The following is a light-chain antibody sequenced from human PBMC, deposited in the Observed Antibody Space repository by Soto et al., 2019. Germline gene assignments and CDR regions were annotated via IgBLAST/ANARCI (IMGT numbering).Light chain of an antibody. V-gene: IGKV1-39*01. J-gene: IGKJ5*01. CDR1: QSISSY. CDR3: QLSYMGPIT. Sequence: QMTQCPCSLSASVVDRVTITCRASQSISSYLNWYQQKPGKAPKLLIYAASSLQSGVPSRFSGSGGGTDFTLSISSVEPEDFSTYFSQLSYMGPITVGQGTRLEIK. CDR2: AAS.